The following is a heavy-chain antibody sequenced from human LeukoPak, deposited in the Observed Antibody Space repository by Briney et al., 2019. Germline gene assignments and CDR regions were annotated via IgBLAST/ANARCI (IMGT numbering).Heavy chain of an antibody. CDR1: GVTINSGDYY. V-gene: IGHV4-61*08. D-gene: IGHD5/OR15-5a*01. Sequence: SETLSLTCTVSGVTINSGDYYWGWIRQPPGKGLEWIGTIYYSGSTNYNPSLKSRVTISVDTSKNQFSLKLSSVTAADTAVYYCARSIYDFGYYYYMDVWGKGTTVTVSS. CDR2: IYYSGST. J-gene: IGHJ6*03. CDR3: ARSIYDFGYYYYMDV.